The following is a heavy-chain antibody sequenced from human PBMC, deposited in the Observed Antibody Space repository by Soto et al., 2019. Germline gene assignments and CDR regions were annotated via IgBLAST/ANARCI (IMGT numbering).Heavy chain of an antibody. CDR1: GFTFSSYS. Sequence: EVQLVESGGGLVKPGGSLRLSCAASGFTFSSYSMNWVRQAPGKGLEWVSSISSSSSYIYYADSVKGRFTISRDNAKNSLYLQMNSLRAEDTAVYYCARRDDDILPGYYRFYYYYYRDVWGKGTTVTVSS. V-gene: IGHV3-21*01. CDR3: ARRDDDILPGYYRFYYYYYRDV. D-gene: IGHD3-9*01. J-gene: IGHJ6*03. CDR2: ISSSSSYI.